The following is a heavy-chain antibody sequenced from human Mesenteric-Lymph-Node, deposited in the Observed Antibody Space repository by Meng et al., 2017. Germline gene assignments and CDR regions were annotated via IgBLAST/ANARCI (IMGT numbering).Heavy chain of an antibody. CDR2: IHHNGGT. J-gene: IGHJ4*02. V-gene: IGHV4-34*01. Sequence: SETLSLTCAVNGGSISDNYWSWTRQPPGKGLEWIGQIHHNGGTRYNPSLKRPVIISIDKSKNQYFLNLGSVSAADTAMYYCARPGGFYFDNWGQATMVTVSS. CDR1: GGSISDNY. D-gene: IGHD3-16*01. CDR3: ARPGGFYFDN.